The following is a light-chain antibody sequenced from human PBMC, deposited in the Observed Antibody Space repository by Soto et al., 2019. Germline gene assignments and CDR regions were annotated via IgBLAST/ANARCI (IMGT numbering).Light chain of an antibody. CDR3: AAWDDSLNGL. CDR1: SSNIGSNT. V-gene: IGLV1-44*01. CDR2: SNN. J-gene: IGLJ1*01. Sequence: QSALTQPPSASGTPGQRVTISRSGSSSNIGSNTVNWYQQLPGTAPKLLIYSNNQRPSGVPDRFSGSKSGTSASLAISGLQSEDEADYYCAAWDDSLNGLFGTGTKVTV.